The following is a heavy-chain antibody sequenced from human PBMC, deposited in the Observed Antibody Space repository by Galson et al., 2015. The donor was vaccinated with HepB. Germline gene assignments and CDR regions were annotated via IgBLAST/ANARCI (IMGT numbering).Heavy chain of an antibody. V-gene: IGHV3-23*01. D-gene: IGHD3-3*01. CDR1: GFTFSSYA. CDR3: ANDFRVDFWSGYYTNAFDI. J-gene: IGHJ3*02. CDR2: ISGSGGST. Sequence: SLRLSCAASGFTFSSYAMSWVRQAPGKGLEWVSAISGSGGSTYYADSVKGRFTISRDNSKNTLYLQMNSLRAEDTAVYYCANDFRVDFWSGYYTNAFDIWGQGTMVTVSS.